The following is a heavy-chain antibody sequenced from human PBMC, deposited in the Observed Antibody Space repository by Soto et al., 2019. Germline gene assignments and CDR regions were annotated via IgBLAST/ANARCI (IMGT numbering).Heavy chain of an antibody. D-gene: IGHD2-15*01. CDR3: ARGCRPHSGIFDS. Sequence: PGGSLRLSCAASGFTFSSYWMSWVRQPPGKGLEWVANIKHDGSEKYYVDSGKGRFTISRDNAKNSLYLEMNILRAEDTALYYCARGCRPHSGIFDSGGQGALVTVSS. CDR1: GFTFSSYW. J-gene: IGHJ4*02. V-gene: IGHV3-7*01. CDR2: IKHDGSEK.